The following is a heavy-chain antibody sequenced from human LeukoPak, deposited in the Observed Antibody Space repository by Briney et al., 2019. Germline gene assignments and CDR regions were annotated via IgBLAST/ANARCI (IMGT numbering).Heavy chain of an antibody. Sequence: PSETLSLTCTASGDSISTYYWSWIRQPPGKGLEWMGYIYYSGSTYYNPSLKSRVTISLDTSKNQFSLKVSSVTAADTAVYYCATLRDRAFDSWGQGTLVTVSS. CDR2: IYYSGST. D-gene: IGHD2/OR15-2a*01. CDR3: ATLRDRAFDS. V-gene: IGHV4-59*06. CDR1: GDSISTYY. J-gene: IGHJ4*02.